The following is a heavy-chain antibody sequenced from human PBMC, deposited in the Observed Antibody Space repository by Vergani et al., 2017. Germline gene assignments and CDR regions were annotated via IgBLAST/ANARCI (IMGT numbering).Heavy chain of an antibody. V-gene: IGHV3-23*01. J-gene: IGHJ4*02. CDR1: GFTFSSYA. Sequence: EVQLLESGGGLVQPGGSLRLSCAASGFTFSSYAMSWVRQAPGKGLEWVSAISGSGGSTSYADSVKGRFTISRDNSKNTLYLQMNSLRAEDTAVHYCAKDSSQLVYNYWGQGTLVTVSS. D-gene: IGHD6-13*01. CDR2: ISGSGGST. CDR3: AKDSSQLVYNY.